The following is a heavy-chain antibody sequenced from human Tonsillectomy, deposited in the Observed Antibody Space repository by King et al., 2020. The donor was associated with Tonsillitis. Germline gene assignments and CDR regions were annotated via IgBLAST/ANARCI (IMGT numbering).Heavy chain of an antibody. D-gene: IGHD3-22*01. Sequence: QLVQSGPEVKKPGTSVKVSCKASGFTFTSSAVQWVRQARGQRLEWIGWIVVGSGNTNYAQKFQERVTITRDMSTSTAYMELRRLRSEDTAVYYCAAGTYYYDSSGYTTSYYYGMDVWGQGTTVTVSS. CDR2: IVVGSGNT. CDR1: GFTFTSSA. V-gene: IGHV1-58*01. J-gene: IGHJ6*02. CDR3: AAGTYYYDSSGYTTSYYYGMDV.